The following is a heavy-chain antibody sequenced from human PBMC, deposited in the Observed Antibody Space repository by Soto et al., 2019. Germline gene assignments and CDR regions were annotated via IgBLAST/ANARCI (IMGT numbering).Heavy chain of an antibody. V-gene: IGHV3-7*01. J-gene: IGHJ4*02. Sequence: EVQLVESGGGLVQPGGSLRVSCAASGFTFTSYWMSWVRQAPGKGLAWVANIKEDGSAKYYLDSVKGRFTLSRDNSKNSLYLQMNSLRAEDTAVYYCAKEDFYRFDYWGQGNLVTVSS. CDR3: AKEDFYRFDY. CDR1: GFTFTSYW. CDR2: IKEDGSAK.